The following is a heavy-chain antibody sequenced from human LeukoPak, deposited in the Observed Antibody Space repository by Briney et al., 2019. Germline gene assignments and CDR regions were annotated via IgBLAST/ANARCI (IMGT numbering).Heavy chain of an antibody. J-gene: IGHJ4*02. Sequence: ASVTVSCKASGFGYNIHWVRQAPGQGLEWMGWSDPNNGATNYAQKFQGRVTMTRDTSISTAYMELGRLTSDDTAVYYCATRGGDRATVFAYWGQGTLVTVSS. CDR2: SDPNNGAT. D-gene: IGHD5-18*01. CDR1: GFGYN. V-gene: IGHV1-2*02. CDR3: ATRGGDRATVFAY.